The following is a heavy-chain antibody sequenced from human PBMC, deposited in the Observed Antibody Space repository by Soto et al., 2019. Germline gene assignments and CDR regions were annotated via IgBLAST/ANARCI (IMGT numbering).Heavy chain of an antibody. Sequence: ASVKVSCKVSGYTLTELSMHWVRQAPGKGLEWMGGFDPEDGETIYAQKFQGRVTITEDTSTDTAYMELSSLRSEDTAVYYCARYPLLDYWGQGTLVTVSS. D-gene: IGHD2-2*02. V-gene: IGHV1-24*01. CDR3: ARYPLLDY. CDR2: FDPEDGET. J-gene: IGHJ4*02. CDR1: GYTLTELS.